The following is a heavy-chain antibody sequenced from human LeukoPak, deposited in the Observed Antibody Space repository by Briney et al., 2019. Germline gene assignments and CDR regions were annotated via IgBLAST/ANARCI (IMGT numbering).Heavy chain of an antibody. CDR2: ISSSSSTI. J-gene: IGHJ4*02. CDR3: ARTYSLRSLAWLPIYFDY. CDR1: GFTFSSYS. D-gene: IGHD3-3*01. Sequence: GGSMRLSCAASGFTFSSYSMNWVRQAPGKGLEGVSYISSSSSTIYYADSVKGRFTISRDNAKNSLYLQMNSLRAEDTAVYYCARTYSLRSLAWLPIYFDYWGQGALVTVSS. V-gene: IGHV3-48*01.